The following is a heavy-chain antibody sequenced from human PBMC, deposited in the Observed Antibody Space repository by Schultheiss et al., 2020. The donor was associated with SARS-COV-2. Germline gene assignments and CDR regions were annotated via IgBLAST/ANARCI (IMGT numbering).Heavy chain of an antibody. D-gene: IGHD6-19*01. CDR1: GFTFSSYA. Sequence: GESLKISCSASGFTFSSYAMHWVRQAPGKGLEWVSAISGSGGSTYYADSVKGRFTISRDNSKNTLYLQMNSLRAEDTAVYYCVRGSNDWYGIDYWGQGTLVTVSS. V-gene: IGHV3-23*01. J-gene: IGHJ4*02. CDR2: ISGSGGST. CDR3: VRGSNDWYGIDY.